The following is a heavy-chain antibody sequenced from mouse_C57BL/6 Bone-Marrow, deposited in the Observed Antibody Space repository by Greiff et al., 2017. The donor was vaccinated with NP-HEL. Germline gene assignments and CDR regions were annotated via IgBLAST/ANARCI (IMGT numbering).Heavy chain of an antibody. J-gene: IGHJ2*01. CDR3: ARYYGSSYLYYFDY. CDR2: IYPGSGST. Sequence: VQLQQPGAELVKPGASVKMSCKASGYTFTSYWINWVKQRPGQGLEWIGDIYPGSGSTNYNEKFKSKATLTVDTSSSTAYMQLSSLTSEYAAVYYCARYYGSSYLYYFDYWGQGTTLTVSS. V-gene: IGHV1-55*01. CDR1: GYTFTSYW. D-gene: IGHD1-1*01.